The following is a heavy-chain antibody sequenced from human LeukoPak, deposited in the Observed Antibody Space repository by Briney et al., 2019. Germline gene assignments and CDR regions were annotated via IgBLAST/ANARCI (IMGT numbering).Heavy chain of an antibody. CDR2: INHSGST. CDR1: GGSFSGYY. Sequence: SETLSLTCAVYGGSFSGYYWSWIRQPPGKGLEWIGEINHSGSTNYNPSLKSRVTISVDTSKNQFSLKLSSVTAADTAVYYCARPRNLVLRSFDYWGQGTLVTASS. J-gene: IGHJ4*02. V-gene: IGHV4-34*01. D-gene: IGHD6-13*01. CDR3: ARPRNLVLRSFDY.